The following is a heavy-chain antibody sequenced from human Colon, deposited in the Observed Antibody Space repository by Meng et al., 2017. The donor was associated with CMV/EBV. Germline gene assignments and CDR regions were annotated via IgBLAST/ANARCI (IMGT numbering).Heavy chain of an antibody. CDR3: ARDHSLYGMDV. V-gene: IGHV4-59*01. Sequence: PETLSLTCTVSGDSINNYYWSWIRQPPGKGLEWIAYIYYTGSANYNPSLKSRVTISVDTSKNQFSLKLTSVIAADTAVYYCARDHSLYGMDVWGQGTTVTVSS. D-gene: IGHD2-15*01. J-gene: IGHJ6*02. CDR2: IYYTGSA. CDR1: GDSINNYY.